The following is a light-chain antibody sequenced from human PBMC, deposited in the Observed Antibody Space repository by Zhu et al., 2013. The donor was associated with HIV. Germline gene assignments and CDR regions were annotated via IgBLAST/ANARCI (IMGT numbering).Light chain of an antibody. V-gene: IGKV3-15*01. CDR1: QSISSW. CDR3: QQYHNWPPLT. Sequence: EIVMTQSPATLSVSPGERATLSCRASQSISSWLAWYQHKPGQAHKVLIYGASTRATGVPARFSGSGSGTEFTLTISSLQSEDFAVYYCQQYHNWPPLTFGGGTTVES. J-gene: IGKJ4*01. CDR2: GAS.